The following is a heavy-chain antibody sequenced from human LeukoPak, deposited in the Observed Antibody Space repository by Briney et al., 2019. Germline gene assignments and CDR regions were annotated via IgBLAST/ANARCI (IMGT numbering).Heavy chain of an antibody. V-gene: IGHV3-30*18. CDR1: GFTFSNYG. Sequence: GGSLRLSCAASGFTFSNYGMHWVRQAPGKGLESVAVISYDGSNKYCADSVKGRFTISRDTSKNTLYLQMNSLRAEDTAVYYCAKGPYGSGSNWFVPWGQGTLVTVSS. J-gene: IGHJ5*02. D-gene: IGHD3-10*01. CDR3: AKGPYGSGSNWFVP. CDR2: ISYDGSNK.